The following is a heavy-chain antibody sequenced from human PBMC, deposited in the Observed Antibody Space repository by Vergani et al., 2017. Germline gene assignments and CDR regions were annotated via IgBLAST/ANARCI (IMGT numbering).Heavy chain of an antibody. D-gene: IGHD1-1*01. Sequence: QVQLQESGPGLVKPSQTLSLTCTVPGGSISSGSYYWSWIRQPAGKGLEWIGRIYTSGSTNYNPSLKSRVTISVDTSKNQFSLKLSSVTDADTSVYYCARDDDQTSGMYVWGQGTTVTVSS. CDR2: IYTSGST. V-gene: IGHV4-61*02. CDR1: GGSISSGSYY. J-gene: IGHJ6*02. CDR3: ARDDDQTSGMYV.